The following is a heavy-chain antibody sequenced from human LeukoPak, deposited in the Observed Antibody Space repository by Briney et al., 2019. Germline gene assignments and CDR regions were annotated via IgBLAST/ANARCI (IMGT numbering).Heavy chain of an antibody. CDR2: ISGSVGSK. CDR1: GFTFSSDA. V-gene: IGHV3-23*01. Sequence: GRSLRLSCAASGFTFSSDAMSWVSQAAGEGLEWVSAISGSVGSKYYADSVKGRFTISRDNSKNTLYMQMNSLRAEDTAVYYCAKAPHGVGWFGEYYLDYWGQGTLVTVSS. CDR3: AKAPHGVGWFGEYYLDY. D-gene: IGHD3-10*01. J-gene: IGHJ4*02.